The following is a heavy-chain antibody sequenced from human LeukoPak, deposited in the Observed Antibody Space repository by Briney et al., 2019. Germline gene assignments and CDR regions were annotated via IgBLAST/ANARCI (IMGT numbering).Heavy chain of an antibody. CDR1: AFTFSSYV. Sequence: GGSLRLSCSASAFTFSSYVIHWARQAPGKGLEYVSAISSNGGRTYYADSVKGRFTISRDNSKKALFLQMSSLRAEDTAVYYCAIAAAATEAFDIWGQGTMVTVSS. CDR3: AIAAAATEAFDI. D-gene: IGHD6-13*01. CDR2: ISSNGGRT. V-gene: IGHV3-64D*06. J-gene: IGHJ3*02.